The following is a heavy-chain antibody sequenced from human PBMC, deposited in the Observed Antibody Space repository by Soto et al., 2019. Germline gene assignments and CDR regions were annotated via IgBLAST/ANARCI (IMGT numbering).Heavy chain of an antibody. Sequence: ASVKVSCKASGYTFTSYGISWVRQAPGQGLEWMGWISAYNGNTNYAQKLQGRVTMTTDTSTSTAYMELRSLRSDDTAVYYCARDCSGGSCLHWFDPWGQGTLVTVPS. CDR2: ISAYNGNT. D-gene: IGHD2-15*01. V-gene: IGHV1-18*04. J-gene: IGHJ5*02. CDR1: GYTFTSYG. CDR3: ARDCSGGSCLHWFDP.